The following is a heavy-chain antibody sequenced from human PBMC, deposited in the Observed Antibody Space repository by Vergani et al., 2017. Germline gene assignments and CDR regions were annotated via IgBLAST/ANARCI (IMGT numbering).Heavy chain of an antibody. CDR2: IFSNDEK. CDR3: ARIGVVTSSPYYYGMDV. J-gene: IGHJ6*02. CDR1: GFSLSNARMG. D-gene: IGHD2-21*02. Sequence: QVTLQESGPVLVKPTETLTLTCTVSGFSLSNARMGVSWIRQPPGKALEWLAHIFSNDEKSYSTSLKSRLTISKDTSKSHVVLTMTNMDPVDTATYYCARIGVVTSSPYYYGMDVWGQGTTVTVSS. V-gene: IGHV2-26*01.